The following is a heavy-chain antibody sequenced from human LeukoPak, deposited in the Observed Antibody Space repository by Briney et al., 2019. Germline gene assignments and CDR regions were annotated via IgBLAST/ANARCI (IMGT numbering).Heavy chain of an antibody. V-gene: IGHV1-18*01. J-gene: IGHJ4*02. Sequence: ASVKVSCKASGYTFTSYGISWVRQAPGQGLEWMGWISAYNGHTKYAQKLQGRVTMTTDTSTSIAYMELRSLRSDDTAVYYCARGAILEGPFDYWGQGTLVSVSS. CDR3: ARGAILEGPFDY. CDR2: ISAYNGHT. CDR1: GYTFTSYG.